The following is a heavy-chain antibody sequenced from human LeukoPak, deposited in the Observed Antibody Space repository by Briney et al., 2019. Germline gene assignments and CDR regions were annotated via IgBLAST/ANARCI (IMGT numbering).Heavy chain of an antibody. CDR3: ARTAAAGPFHIPKDY. V-gene: IGHV1-46*01. CDR2: INPSGGST. D-gene: IGHD6-13*01. CDR1: GYTFTSYY. J-gene: IGHJ4*02. Sequence: ASVNVSCKASGYTFTSYYMHWVRQAPGQGLEWMGIINPSGGSTSYAQKLQGRVTMTTDTSTSTAYMELRSLRSDDTAVYYCARTAAAGPFHIPKDYWGQGTLVTVSS.